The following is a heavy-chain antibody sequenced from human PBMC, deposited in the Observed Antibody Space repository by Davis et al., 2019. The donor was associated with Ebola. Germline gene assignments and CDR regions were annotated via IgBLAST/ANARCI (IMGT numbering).Heavy chain of an antibody. CDR1: GFTFSSYS. CDR3: ARGRSAAAPVHRSTYSYYYYGMDV. V-gene: IGHV3-21*01. CDR2: ISSSSSYI. D-gene: IGHD6-13*01. Sequence: GESLKISCAASGFTFSSYSMNWVRQAPGKGLEWVSSISSSSSYIYYADSVKGRFTISRDNAKNSLYLQMNSLRAEDTAVYYCARGRSAAAPVHRSTYSYYYYGMDVWGQGTTVTVSS. J-gene: IGHJ6*02.